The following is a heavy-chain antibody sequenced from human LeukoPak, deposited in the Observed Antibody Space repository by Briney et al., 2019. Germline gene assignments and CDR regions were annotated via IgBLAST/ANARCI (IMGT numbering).Heavy chain of an antibody. J-gene: IGHJ6*02. Sequence: GGSLRLSCAASGFIFSAYGMHWVRQAPGKGLEWVVVISYDGNNKYYADSVKGRFTISRDNSKNTLHLQMNSLRAEDTAVYYCAKDLDGMDVWGQGTTVSVYS. CDR3: AKDLDGMDV. CDR1: GFIFSAYG. CDR2: ISYDGNNK. V-gene: IGHV3-30*18.